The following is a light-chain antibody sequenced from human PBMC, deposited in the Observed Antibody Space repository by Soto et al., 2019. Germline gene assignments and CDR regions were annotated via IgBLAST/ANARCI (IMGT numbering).Light chain of an antibody. CDR2: GAS. Sequence: DIQMTQSPSSLSASLGDRFTISCRASQSFSNKLDWYQQKAGKAPKLLIYGASSLQSGVPSRFSGSRSGTDFTLTISSLVPEDFATYYCQQTYSTPWTFGQGTKVDI. V-gene: IGKV1-39*01. CDR1: QSFSNK. J-gene: IGKJ1*01. CDR3: QQTYSTPWT.